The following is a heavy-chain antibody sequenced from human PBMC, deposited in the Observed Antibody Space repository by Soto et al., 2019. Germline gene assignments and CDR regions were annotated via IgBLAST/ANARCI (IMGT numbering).Heavy chain of an antibody. CDR3: AKCSGERGYSYGQINYYYYGMDV. CDR1: GFTFSSYA. CDR2: ISGSGGST. Sequence: GGSLRLSCAASGFTFSSYAMSWVRQAPGKGLEWVSAISGSGGSTYYADSVKGRFTISRDNSKNTLYLQMNSQRAEDTAVYYCAKCSGERGYSYGQINYYYYGMDVWGQGTTVTVSS. D-gene: IGHD5-18*01. V-gene: IGHV3-23*01. J-gene: IGHJ6*02.